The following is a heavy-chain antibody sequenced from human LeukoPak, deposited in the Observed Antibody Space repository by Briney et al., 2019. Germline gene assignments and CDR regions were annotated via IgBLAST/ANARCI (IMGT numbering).Heavy chain of an antibody. Sequence: SSQTLSLTCTVSGGSISSGSYYWSWIRQPAGKGLEWIGRIYTSGSTNYNPSLKSRVTISVDTSKNQFSLKLSSVTAADTAVYYCAIGYSSGLYDAFDIWGQGTMVTVSS. CDR1: GGSISSGSYY. CDR2: IYTSGST. CDR3: AIGYSSGLYDAFDI. J-gene: IGHJ3*02. D-gene: IGHD6-19*01. V-gene: IGHV4-61*02.